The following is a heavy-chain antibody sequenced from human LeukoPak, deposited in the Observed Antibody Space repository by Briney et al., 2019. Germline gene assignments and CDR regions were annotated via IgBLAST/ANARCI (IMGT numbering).Heavy chain of an antibody. CDR3: ARMAIRQGGYGMDV. D-gene: IGHD1-26*01. V-gene: IGHV1-69*01. Sequence: VSXKAAGGTFISYAISWVRQAPGQGREWMGGIIPIFGTANYAQKFQGRVTITADESTSTAYMELSSLRSEDTAVYYCARMAIRQGGYGMDVWGQGTTVTVSS. CDR1: GGTFISYA. J-gene: IGHJ6*02. CDR2: IIPIFGTA.